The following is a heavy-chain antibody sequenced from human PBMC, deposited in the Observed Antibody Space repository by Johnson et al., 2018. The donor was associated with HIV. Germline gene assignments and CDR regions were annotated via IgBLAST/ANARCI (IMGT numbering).Heavy chain of an antibody. CDR1: GFTFSNYD. J-gene: IGHJ3*02. CDR2: IGTAGDT. D-gene: IGHD2/OR15-2a*01. CDR3: ARAYLNLGRGACDI. Sequence: EVQLVESGGGLVQPGGSLRLSCAASGFTFSNYDMHWVRQATGKGLEWVSGIGTAGDTYYPGSVKGRFTISRENANNSLYLQMNSLRAGDTAVYYCARAYLNLGRGACDIGGQGTMVTVSS. V-gene: IGHV3-13*01.